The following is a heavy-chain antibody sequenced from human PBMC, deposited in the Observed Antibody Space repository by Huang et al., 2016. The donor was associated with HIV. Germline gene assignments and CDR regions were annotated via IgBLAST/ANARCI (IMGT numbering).Heavy chain of an antibody. D-gene: IGHD3-10*01. V-gene: IGHV1-46*01. Sequence: QVQLVQSGAEVQQPGASVTISCNASGYTFTTDHMHWLRQAPRQGLEWMGRINTSGASTIDAHTFQGRVTMTSDTSTSTVYMELISLTPEDTAVYYCARDLLLFGLGSPLDFWGQGALVTVSS. CDR2: INTSGAST. J-gene: IGHJ4*02. CDR1: GYTFTTDH. CDR3: ARDLLLFGLGSPLDF.